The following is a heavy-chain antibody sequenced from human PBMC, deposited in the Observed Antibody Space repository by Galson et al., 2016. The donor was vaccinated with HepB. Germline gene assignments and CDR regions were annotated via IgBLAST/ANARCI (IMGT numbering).Heavy chain of an antibody. CDR1: RFVFSNFG. D-gene: IGHD1-1*01. CDR3: AKERLVRRIFDH. Sequence: LRLSCAASRFVFSNFGLSWVRQAPGKGLEWVASISTRRTTYYSDSVQGRFTISRDNSNNTLYLQMNGLRAEDTAVYYCAKERLVRRIFDHWGQGTLLTVSS. CDR2: ISTRRTT. J-gene: IGHJ4*02. V-gene: IGHV3-23*01.